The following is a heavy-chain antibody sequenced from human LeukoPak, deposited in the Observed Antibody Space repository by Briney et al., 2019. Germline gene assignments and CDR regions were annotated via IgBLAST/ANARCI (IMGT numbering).Heavy chain of an antibody. CDR2: ISWNRGSI. CDR1: GFTFDDYA. J-gene: IGHJ4*02. CDR3: AKDIKGGSRWLAFEL. Sequence: GGSLRLSCAASGFTFDDYAMHWVRQAPGKGLEWVSGISWNRGSIGYADSVKGRFTISRDNAKNSLYLQMNSLRAEDTALYYCAKDIKGGSRWLAFELWGPGNLVHV. D-gene: IGHD6-13*01. V-gene: IGHV3-9*01.